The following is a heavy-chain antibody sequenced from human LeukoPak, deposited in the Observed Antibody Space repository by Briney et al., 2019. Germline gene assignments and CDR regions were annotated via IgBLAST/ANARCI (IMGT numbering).Heavy chain of an antibody. CDR2: IYPGDSDT. CDR1: GYNFTNYW. V-gene: IGHV5-51*01. J-gene: IGHJ5*02. Sequence: GESLKISCKASGYNFTNYWIGWVRQMPGKGLEWMGIIYPGDSDTRYSPSFQGQVTISADKSISTAYLQWSSLKASDTAMYYCARGGVVVVAATPELWFDPWGQGTLATVSS. D-gene: IGHD2-15*01. CDR3: ARGGVVVVAATPELWFDP.